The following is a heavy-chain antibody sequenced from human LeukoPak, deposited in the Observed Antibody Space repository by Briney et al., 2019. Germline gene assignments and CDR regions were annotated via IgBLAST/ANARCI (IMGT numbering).Heavy chain of an antibody. CDR1: GGTFSSYA. J-gene: IGHJ6*03. CDR2: IIPIFGTA. Sequence: SVKVSCKASGGTFSSYAISWVRQAPGQGLEWMGGIIPIFGTANYAQKFQGRVTITADKSTSTAYMELSSLRSEDTAVYYCXXXXXXXXXXXXXXXXXDVTHYYYYMDVWGKGTTVTVSS. V-gene: IGHV1-69*06. CDR3: XXXXXXXXXXXXXXXXXDVTHYYYYMDV. D-gene: IGHD1-14*01.